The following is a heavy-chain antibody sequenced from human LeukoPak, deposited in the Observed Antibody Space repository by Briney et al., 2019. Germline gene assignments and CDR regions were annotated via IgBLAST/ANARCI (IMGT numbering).Heavy chain of an antibody. CDR2: ISGSGGST. D-gene: IGHD5-18*01. CDR1: GFTFSSYG. CDR3: AKLRVDSYDPFDY. V-gene: IGHV3-23*01. J-gene: IGHJ4*02. Sequence: GGSLRLSCAASGFTFSSYGMSWVRQAPGKGLEWVSAISGSGGSTYYADSVKGRFTISRDNSKNTLYLQMNSLRAEDTAVYYCAKLRVDSYDPFDYWGQGTLATVSS.